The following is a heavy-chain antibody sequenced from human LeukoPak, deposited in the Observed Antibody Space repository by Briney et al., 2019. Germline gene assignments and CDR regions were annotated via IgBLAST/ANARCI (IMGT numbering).Heavy chain of an antibody. CDR1: GYTFTGYY. V-gene: IGHV1-2*02. D-gene: IGHD6-19*01. CDR3: ARDWAIPGYSSGWYYFDY. CDR2: INPNSGGT. Sequence: ASVKVSCKASGYTFTGYYMHWVRQAPGQGLEWMGWINPNSGGTNYAQKFQGRVTMTRDTSISTAYTELSRLRSDDTAVYYCARDWAIPGYSSGWYYFDYWGQGTLVTVSS. J-gene: IGHJ4*02.